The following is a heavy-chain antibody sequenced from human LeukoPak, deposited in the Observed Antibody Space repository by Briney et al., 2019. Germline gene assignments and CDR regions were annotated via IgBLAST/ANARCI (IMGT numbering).Heavy chain of an antibody. Sequence: SETLSLTCIVSGGSISSYYWSWIRQPAGKGLEWIGRIYTTGNTNYNPSLKSRVTMSIGTSKKQFSLKLSSVTAADTAVYYCARGKYYYDSNSSYRYFDPWGQGTLVTVSS. CDR3: ARGKYYYDSNSSYRYFDP. CDR2: IYTTGNT. D-gene: IGHD3-22*01. V-gene: IGHV4-4*07. J-gene: IGHJ5*02. CDR1: GGSISSYY.